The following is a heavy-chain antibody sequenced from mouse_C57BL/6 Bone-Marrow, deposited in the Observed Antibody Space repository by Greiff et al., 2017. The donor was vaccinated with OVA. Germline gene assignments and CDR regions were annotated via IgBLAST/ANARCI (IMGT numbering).Heavy chain of an antibody. D-gene: IGHD2-3*01. CDR3: ARLSDGYYYFDY. Sequence: VKLQQPGAELVMPGASVKLSCKASGYTFTSYWMHWVKQRPGQGLEWIGEIDPSDSYTNYNQKFKGKSTLTVDKSSSTAYMQLSSLTSEDSAVYYCARLSDGYYYFDYWGQGTTLTVSS. CDR2: IDPSDSYT. CDR1: GYTFTSYW. V-gene: IGHV1-69*01. J-gene: IGHJ2*01.